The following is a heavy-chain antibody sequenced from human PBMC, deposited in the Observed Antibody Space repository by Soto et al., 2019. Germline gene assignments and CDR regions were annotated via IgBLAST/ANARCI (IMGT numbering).Heavy chain of an antibody. CDR3: AKDLSPLGYCSSTSCYGGYY. D-gene: IGHD2-2*01. CDR1: GFTFSSYA. V-gene: IGHV3-23*01. Sequence: EVQLLESGGGLVQPGGSLRLSCAASGFTFSSYAMSWVRQAPGKGLEWVSAISGSGGSTYYADSVKGRFTISRDNSKNTLYLQMNSLRAEDTAVYYCAKDLSPLGYCSSTSCYGGYYWGQGTLVNVSS. J-gene: IGHJ4*02. CDR2: ISGSGGST.